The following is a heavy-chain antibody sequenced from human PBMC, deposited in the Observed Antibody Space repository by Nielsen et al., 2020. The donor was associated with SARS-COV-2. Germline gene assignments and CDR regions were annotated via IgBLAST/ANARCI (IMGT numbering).Heavy chain of an antibody. CDR2: ISGSGGST. D-gene: IGHD1-26*01. Sequence: GESLKISCAASGFTFSSYAMSWVRQAPGKGLEWVSAISGSGGSTYYADSVKGRFTISRDNSKNTLYLQMNSLRAEDTAVYYCARNSGSTGYYGMDVWGQGTTVTVSS. J-gene: IGHJ6*02. CDR3: ARNSGSTGYYGMDV. CDR1: GFTFSSYA. V-gene: IGHV3-23*01.